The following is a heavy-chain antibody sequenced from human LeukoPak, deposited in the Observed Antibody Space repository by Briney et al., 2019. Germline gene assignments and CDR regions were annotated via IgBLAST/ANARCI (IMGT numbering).Heavy chain of an antibody. CDR3: AVDCSGPRCYGQSPFDV. CDR1: GFTLITYN. D-gene: IGHD2-2*01. J-gene: IGHJ3*01. Sequence: MTGGSLRLSCAASGFTLITYNMAWVRQAPGKGLEWVSSISSRSDNIYYAASVKGRFTTSRDNSRNTLFLQLNNLRADDTAIYYCAVDCSGPRCYGQSPFDVWGQGTMVTVSS. V-gene: IGHV3-21*04. CDR2: ISSRSDNI.